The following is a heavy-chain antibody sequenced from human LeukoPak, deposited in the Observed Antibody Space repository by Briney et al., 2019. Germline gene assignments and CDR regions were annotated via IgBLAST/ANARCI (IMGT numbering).Heavy chain of an antibody. CDR3: AREASLTDTRYCSGGSCYPGGMRYMDV. D-gene: IGHD2-15*01. Sequence: GASVKVSCKASGYTFTSYYMHWVRQAPGQGLEWMGIINPSGGSTSYAQKFQGRVTMTRDMSTSTVYMELSSLRSEDTAVYYCAREASLTDTRYCSGGSCYPGGMRYMDVWGKGTTVTVSS. CDR2: INPSGGST. V-gene: IGHV1-46*01. J-gene: IGHJ6*03. CDR1: GYTFTSYY.